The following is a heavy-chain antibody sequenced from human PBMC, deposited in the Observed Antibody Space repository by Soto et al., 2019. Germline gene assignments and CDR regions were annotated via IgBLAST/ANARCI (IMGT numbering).Heavy chain of an antibody. V-gene: IGHV4-39*01. D-gene: IGHD3-3*01. CDR3: ATITIFGVVPDYYDY. CDR2: FYYSEST. CDR1: GGSISSSSYC. J-gene: IGHJ4*02. Sequence: PSETLSLTCAVSGGSISSSSYCWGWIRQPPGKGLEWIGSFYYSESTYYNPSLKSRVTISVDTSKNQFSLKLSSVTAADTAVYYCATITIFGVVPDYYDYWGQGTLVTVSS.